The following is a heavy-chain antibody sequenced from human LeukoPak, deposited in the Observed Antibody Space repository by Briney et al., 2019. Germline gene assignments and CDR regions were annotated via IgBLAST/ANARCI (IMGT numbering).Heavy chain of an antibody. CDR2: MYYSEST. CDR3: ARTVIVGPTRHFDY. CDR1: GGSISSSSHY. V-gene: IGHV4-39*01. J-gene: IGHJ4*02. D-gene: IGHD1-26*01. Sequence: SETLSLTCTVSGGSISSSSHYWGRIRQPPGKGLEWIGSMYYSESTYYNPSLKSRLTISVDTSKNQFSLKVNSVTAADTAVYYCARTVIVGPTRHFDYWGQGTLVTVSS.